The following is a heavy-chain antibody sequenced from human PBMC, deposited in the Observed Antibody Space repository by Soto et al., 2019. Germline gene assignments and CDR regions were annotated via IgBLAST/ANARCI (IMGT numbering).Heavy chain of an antibody. CDR1: GNTFSNYY. Sequence: QVQLVQSGAEVKKPGASVKISCKASGNTFSNYYIHWVRQAPGQGLEWMGTIKPSGGHTSYDQKFPGGAPMTRDTSTTTRYMELTILRAEDTAVYYCATVGHVVMVTAAFDYGGQGTLVTVSS. CDR2: IKPSGGHT. CDR3: ATVGHVVMVTAAFDY. J-gene: IGHJ4*02. V-gene: IGHV1-46*03. D-gene: IGHD2-21*02.